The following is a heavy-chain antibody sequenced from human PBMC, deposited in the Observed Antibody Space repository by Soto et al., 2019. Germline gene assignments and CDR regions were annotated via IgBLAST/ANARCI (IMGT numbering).Heavy chain of an antibody. Sequence: EVQLLESGGGLEPPGGSLRLSCVTSGFTFTSYGMSWVSQAPGKGLEWVSAISGSSDTYYPDSVKGRFTISRDNSRSTLYLQMNSLRAEDTAVYYCATYGGDSGGYEYFQRWGQGCLVTVSS. V-gene: IGHV3-23*01. D-gene: IGHD4-17*01. CDR3: ATYGGDSGGYEYFQR. CDR1: GFTFTSYG. CDR2: ISGSSDT. J-gene: IGHJ1*01.